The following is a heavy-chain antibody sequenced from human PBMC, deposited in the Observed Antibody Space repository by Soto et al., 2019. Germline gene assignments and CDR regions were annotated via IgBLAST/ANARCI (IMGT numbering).Heavy chain of an antibody. CDR2: ISYDGSNK. Sequence: GGSLRLSCAASGFTFSSYGMHWVRQAPGKGLEWVAVISYDGSNKYYADSVKGRFTISRDNSKNTLYLQMNSLRAEDTAVYYCAKDFYMVATPPDYWGQGTLVTVSS. CDR1: GFTFSSYG. V-gene: IGHV3-30*18. D-gene: IGHD5-12*01. J-gene: IGHJ4*02. CDR3: AKDFYMVATPPDY.